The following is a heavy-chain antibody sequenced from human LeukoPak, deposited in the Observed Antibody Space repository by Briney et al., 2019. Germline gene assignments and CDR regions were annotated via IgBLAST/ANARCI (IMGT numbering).Heavy chain of an antibody. CDR2: FDPEDGET. D-gene: IGHD2-15*01. CDR3: ATVLRPDIVVVVAAETFDY. Sequence: ASVKVSCKVSGYTLTELSMHWVRQAPGKGLEWMGGFDPEDGETIYAQEFQGRVTMTEDTSTNTAYMELSSLRSEDTAVYYCATVLRPDIVVVVAAETFDYWGQGTLVTVSS. J-gene: IGHJ4*02. V-gene: IGHV1-24*01. CDR1: GYTLTELS.